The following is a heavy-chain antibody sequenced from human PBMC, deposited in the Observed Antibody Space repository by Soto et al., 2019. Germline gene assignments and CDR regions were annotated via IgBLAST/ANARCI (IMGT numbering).Heavy chain of an antibody. Sequence: QVQLVESGGGVVQPGKSLRLSCAASGFTFSSHGMHWVRQAPGKGLEWVAVIWYDGSNKYYADSVKGRFTISRDNSKNPRYLKMTGRRAKDTLINSGPKVTAYSSSVMEAWGKGTTSPSPQ. J-gene: IGHJ6*04. CDR1: GFTFSSHG. CDR3: PKVTAYSSSVMEA. V-gene: IGHV3-33*06. CDR2: IWYDGSNK.